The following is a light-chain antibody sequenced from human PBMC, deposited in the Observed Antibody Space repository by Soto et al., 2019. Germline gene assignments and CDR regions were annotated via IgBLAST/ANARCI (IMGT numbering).Light chain of an antibody. J-gene: IGKJ5*01. CDR1: QSVSNN. CDR2: GAS. Sequence: EILLTQSPATLSGSPGESATLSCRASQSVSNNLAWYQQKPGQAPRLLIYGASSRAPGIPDRFSGSGSGTDFTLTISRLEPEDFAVYYCQQYGSSPPITVGQGTRLEIK. CDR3: QQYGSSPPIT. V-gene: IGKV3-20*01.